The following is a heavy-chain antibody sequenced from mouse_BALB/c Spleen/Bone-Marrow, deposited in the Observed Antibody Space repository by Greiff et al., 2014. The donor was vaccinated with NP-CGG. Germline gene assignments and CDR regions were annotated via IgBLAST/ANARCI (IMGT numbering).Heavy chain of an antibody. CDR1: GYTFTSYW. CDR2: INPSNGRT. V-gene: IGHV1S81*02. Sequence: VQLQQSGAELVKPGASVKLSCKASGYTFTSYWMHWVKQRPGQGLEWIGEINPSNGRTNYNEKFKSKATLTVDKSSSTAYTQLSSLTSEDSAVYYCAGPFDYWGQGTTLTVSS. CDR3: AGPFDY. J-gene: IGHJ2*01.